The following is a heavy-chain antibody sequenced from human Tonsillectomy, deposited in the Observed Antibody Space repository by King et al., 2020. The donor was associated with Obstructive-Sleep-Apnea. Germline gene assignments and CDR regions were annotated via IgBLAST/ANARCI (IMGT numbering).Heavy chain of an antibody. Sequence: VQLVESGGGLVKPGGSLRLSCAASGFTFSNAWMSWVRQAPGKGLEWVGRIKSKTDGGTTEYAAPVKGRYTISRDDSKKTLYLQMNSLKTEDTAVFYCTTTPHYSSLDYWGQGTLVTVSS. CDR3: TTTPHYSSLDY. D-gene: IGHD4-11*01. CDR1: GFTFSNAW. CDR2: IKSKTDGGTT. V-gene: IGHV3-15*01. J-gene: IGHJ4*02.